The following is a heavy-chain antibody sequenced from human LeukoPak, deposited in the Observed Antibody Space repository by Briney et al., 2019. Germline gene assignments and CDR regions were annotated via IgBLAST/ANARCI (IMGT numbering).Heavy chain of an antibody. CDR3: TTFYREYSPN. CDR1: GFTFMNAC. V-gene: IGHV3-15*01. D-gene: IGHD5-12*01. CDR2: IKSNADGGTP. J-gene: IGHJ4*02. Sequence: PGGSLSLSCAASGFTFMNACLIWIRQAPGKGLEWVGRIKSNADGGTPDYAAPARGRFTIARDDSKNTLYLQRNSHKTEVTSDYYCTTFYREYSPNWPPGTVVTVSS.